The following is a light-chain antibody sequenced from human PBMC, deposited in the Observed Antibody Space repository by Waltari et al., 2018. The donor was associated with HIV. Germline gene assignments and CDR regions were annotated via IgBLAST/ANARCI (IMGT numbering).Light chain of an antibody. CDR1: SSHIGNHY. CDR2: DNN. Sequence: QSALTQPASVSGSPGQSITISCSGRSSHIGNHYVSWYQQFPGTAPKLLIYDNNKRPSGIPDRFSGSKSGTSATLGITGLQTGDEADYYCGTWDSSLSAVVFGGGTKVTVL. CDR3: GTWDSSLSAVV. J-gene: IGLJ2*01. V-gene: IGLV1-51*01.